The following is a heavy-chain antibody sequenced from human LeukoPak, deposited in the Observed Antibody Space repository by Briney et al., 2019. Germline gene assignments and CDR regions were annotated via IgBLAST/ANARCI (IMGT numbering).Heavy chain of an antibody. CDR1: GFTFSSYE. D-gene: IGHD6-19*01. Sequence: GGSLRLSCAASGFTFSSYEMNWVRQAPGKGLEWVSYISSSGSTIYYADSVKGRFTISSANDKNSLYLQMNRLRAEATAVYYCARDRRGYSSGCFDYWGQGTLVTVSS. J-gene: IGHJ4*02. V-gene: IGHV3-48*03. CDR2: ISSSGSTI. CDR3: ARDRRGYSSGCFDY.